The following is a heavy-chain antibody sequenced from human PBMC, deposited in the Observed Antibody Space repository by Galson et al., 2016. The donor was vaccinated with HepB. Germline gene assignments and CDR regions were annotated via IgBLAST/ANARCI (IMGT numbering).Heavy chain of an antibody. CDR2: IGRKPYGGAA. D-gene: IGHD2-15*01. J-gene: IGHJ4*02. CDR3: TRRCLSPSDAAQYYFDS. CDR1: GFTFADSP. Sequence: SLRLSCATSGFTFADSPLSWVRPAPGKGLEWVGLIGRKPYGGAAYYATSVEGRFTISRDDSKIIAYLQMDSLKPDDTGVYYCTRRCLSPSDAAQYYFDSWGQGTLVTVSS. V-gene: IGHV3-49*04.